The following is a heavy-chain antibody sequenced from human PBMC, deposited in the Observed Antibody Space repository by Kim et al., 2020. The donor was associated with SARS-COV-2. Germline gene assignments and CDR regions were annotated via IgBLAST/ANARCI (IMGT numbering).Heavy chain of an antibody. Sequence: GGSLRLSCAASGFTFGSYWMHWVRQAPGKGLVWVARIYSDGSTTNYADSVKGRFTISRDNAKNTLSLQMNSLRADDSAVYYCARSYHGVFDYWGQGTLVAVSS. CDR1: GFTFGSYW. J-gene: IGHJ4*02. CDR3: ARSYHGVFDY. V-gene: IGHV3-74*01. D-gene: IGHD3-10*01. CDR2: IYSDGSTT.